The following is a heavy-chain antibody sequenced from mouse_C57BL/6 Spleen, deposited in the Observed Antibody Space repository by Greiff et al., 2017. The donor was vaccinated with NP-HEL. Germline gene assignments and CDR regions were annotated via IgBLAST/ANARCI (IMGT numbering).Heavy chain of an antibody. J-gene: IGHJ3*01. CDR2: IRLKSDNYAT. CDR1: GFTFSNYW. CDR3: TLFAY. V-gene: IGHV6-3*01. Sequence: EVQRVESGGGLVQPGGSMKLSCVASGFTFSNYWMNWVRQSPEKGLEWVAQIRLKSDNYATHYAESVKGRFTISRDDSKSSVYLQMNNLRAGDTGIYYCTLFAYWGKGTLVTVSA.